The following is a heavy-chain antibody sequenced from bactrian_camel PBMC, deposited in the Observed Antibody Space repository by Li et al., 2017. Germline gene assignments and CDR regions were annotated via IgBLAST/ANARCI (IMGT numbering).Heavy chain of an antibody. J-gene: IGHJ4*01. CDR1: GYTYSGHC. D-gene: IGHD4*01. CDR3: AKGYATYVSAADY. CDR2: VIAGSGSP. V-gene: IGHV3S1*01. Sequence: QVQLVESGGGSVQAGGSLRLSCAFSGYTYSGHCMGWFRQAPGKEREGVAVIAGSGSPGYADSVKGRFTISKDNAKNTLYLQLNSLKTEDTAMYYCAKGYATYVSAADYWGQGTQVTVS.